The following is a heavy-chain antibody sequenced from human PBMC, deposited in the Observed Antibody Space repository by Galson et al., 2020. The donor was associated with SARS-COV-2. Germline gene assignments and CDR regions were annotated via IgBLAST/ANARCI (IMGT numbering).Heavy chain of an antibody. CDR3: ARDLYNWNYVCTLDY. J-gene: IGHJ4*02. D-gene: IGHD1-7*01. V-gene: IGHV3-33*05. CDR1: EFTFSNYG. CDR2: ISYDGSNE. Sequence: TGGSLRLSCAASEFTFSNYGMHWVRHAPGKGLEWVAIISYDGSNEYYTDSVKGRFTISRDNSKNTLYLHMSSLRAEDTAVYYCARDLYNWNYVCTLDYWGQGTLVTVSS.